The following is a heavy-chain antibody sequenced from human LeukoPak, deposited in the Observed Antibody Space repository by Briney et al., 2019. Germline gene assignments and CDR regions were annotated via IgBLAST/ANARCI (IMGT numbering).Heavy chain of an antibody. Sequence: PSQTLSLTCTVSGGSISTGSYYWNWFRQPAGKGLEWIGRIYTSGSTDYNPSLTSRVTVSLDTSKNQFSLKLSSMTAADTAVYYCVRQLSHYSYYYYMDVWGKGTTVTVSS. J-gene: IGHJ6*03. CDR1: GGSISTGSYY. CDR2: IYTSGST. V-gene: IGHV4-61*02. CDR3: VRQLSHYSYYYYMDV. D-gene: IGHD1-1*01.